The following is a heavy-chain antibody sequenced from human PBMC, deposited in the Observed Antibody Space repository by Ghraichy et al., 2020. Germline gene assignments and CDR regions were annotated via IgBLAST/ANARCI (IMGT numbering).Heavy chain of an antibody. CDR3: ARINSGSYRPPQNAVDI. CDR2: ISSSSSTI. V-gene: IGHV3-48*02. CDR1: GFTFSSYS. D-gene: IGHD1-26*01. J-gene: IGHJ3*02. Sequence: GGSLRLSCAASGFTFSSYSMNWVRQAPGKGLEWVSYISSSSSTIYYADSVKGRFTISRDNAKNSLYLQMNSLRDEDTAVYYCARINSGSYRPPQNAVDIWGQGTMVTVSS.